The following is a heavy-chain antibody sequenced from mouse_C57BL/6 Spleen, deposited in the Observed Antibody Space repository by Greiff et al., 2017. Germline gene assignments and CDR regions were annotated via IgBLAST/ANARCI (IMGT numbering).Heavy chain of an antibody. CDR2: INPNNGGT. Sequence: EVQLQQSGPELVKPGASVKISCKASGYTFTDYYMNWVKQSHGKSLEWIGDINPNNGGTSYNQKFKGKATLTVDKSSSTAYMELRSLTSEDSAVYYCARGGLLWLTYYAMDYWGQGTSVTVSS. CDR1: GYTFTDYY. D-gene: IGHD2-2*01. CDR3: ARGGLLWLTYYAMDY. V-gene: IGHV1-26*01. J-gene: IGHJ4*01.